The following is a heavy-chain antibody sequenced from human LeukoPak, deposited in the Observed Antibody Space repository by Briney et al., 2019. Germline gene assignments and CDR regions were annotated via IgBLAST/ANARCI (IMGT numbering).Heavy chain of an antibody. J-gene: IGHJ6*03. CDR3: AREQVVVTGVSVRHYYYYMDV. CDR1: GFSVITNH. V-gene: IGHV3-53*01. Sequence: GGSLRLSCAASGFSVITNHMTWVRQAPGKGLECVSITYSGGSTFYADSVKGRFTISRDNSKNALYLQMNSLRAEATPVYYSAREQVVVTGVSVRHYYYYMDVWGKGTTVTVSS. CDR2: TYSGGST. D-gene: IGHD3-22*01.